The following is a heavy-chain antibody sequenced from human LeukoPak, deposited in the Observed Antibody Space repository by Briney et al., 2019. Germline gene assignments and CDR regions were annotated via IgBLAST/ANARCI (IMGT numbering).Heavy chain of an antibody. CDR3: ARDLRVRGVSNYFDY. CDR2: INSDGRST. CDR1: VSTFSSYW. Sequence: GGSLRLSCAASVSTFSSYWMHWVRQAPGKGLVWVSRINSDGRSTSYADSVKGRFTISRDNAKNTLYLQMNSLRAEDTAVYYCARDLRVRGVSNYFDYWGQGTLVTVSS. V-gene: IGHV3-74*01. J-gene: IGHJ4*02. D-gene: IGHD3-10*01.